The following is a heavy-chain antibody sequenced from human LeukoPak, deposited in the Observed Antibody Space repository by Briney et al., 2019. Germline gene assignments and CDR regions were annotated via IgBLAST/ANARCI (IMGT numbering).Heavy chain of an antibody. J-gene: IGHJ4*02. V-gene: IGHV3-30*14. CDR2: ISYDGSNK. CDR1: GFTFSSYA. CDR3: ASPMKHYSGSYPFDFDY. Sequence: GGSLRLSCAASGFTFSSYAMHWVRQAPGKGLEWVAVISYDGSNKYYADSVKGRFTISRDNSKNTLYLQMNSLRAEDTAVYYCASPMKHYSGSYPFDFDYWGQGTLVTVSS. D-gene: IGHD1-26*01.